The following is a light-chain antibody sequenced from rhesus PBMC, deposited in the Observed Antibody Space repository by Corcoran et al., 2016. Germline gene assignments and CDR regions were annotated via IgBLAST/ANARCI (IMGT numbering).Light chain of an antibody. J-gene: IGKJ3*01. CDR3: QRYSSTPFT. Sequence: DIQMTQSPSSLSASVGDRVTITCRASQGITNDLAWYQQKPGETPKLLIYEASSLQSGIPSRISGSGSGTGYTLTISRLQPEGFATYYCQRYSSTPFTFGPGTKLDIK. V-gene: IGKV1-18*01. CDR2: EAS. CDR1: QGITND.